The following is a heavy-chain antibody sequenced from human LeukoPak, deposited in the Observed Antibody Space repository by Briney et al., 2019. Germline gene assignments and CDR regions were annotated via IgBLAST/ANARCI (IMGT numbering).Heavy chain of an antibody. J-gene: IGHJ4*02. CDR1: GFSFDDSG. CDR3: TGDDSGSFYNREADY. Sequence: GGSLRLSCTASGFSFDDSGLSCVRQAPGKGLEWIGFMRSKSYGGTVDYAPSVKGRFMISRDEPKSFPCLQMTIVHLQMNSLKPEDTGVYYCTGDDSGSFYNREADYWGQGTLVTVSS. V-gene: IGHV3-49*04. D-gene: IGHD3-10*01. CDR2: MRSKSYGGTV.